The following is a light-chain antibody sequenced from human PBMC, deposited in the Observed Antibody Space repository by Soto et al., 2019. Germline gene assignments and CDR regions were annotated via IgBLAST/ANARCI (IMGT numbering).Light chain of an antibody. J-gene: IGKJ2*01. CDR3: QQYNNLPPDT. V-gene: IGKV3-20*01. Sequence: EIVLTQSPGTLSLSPGERATLSCRASQSVASRNLAWYQQKSGQAPRLLIYGASSRAIHTPDRFSGSGSGTDFTLTISGLEPEDFAVYYCQQYNNLPPDTFGQGTKLEIK. CDR1: QSVASRN. CDR2: GAS.